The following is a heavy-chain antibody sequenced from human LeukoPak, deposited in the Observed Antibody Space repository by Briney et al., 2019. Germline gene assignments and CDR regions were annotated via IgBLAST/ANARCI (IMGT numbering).Heavy chain of an antibody. CDR1: GYSFTRYY. V-gene: IGHV1-2*06. J-gene: IGHJ4*02. CDR2: INPNSGGT. D-gene: IGHD3-22*01. Sequence: ASVKVSCKASGYSFTRYYLHWVRQAPGQGLEWMGRINPNSGGTNYAQKFQGRVTMTRDTSISTAYMELSRLRSDDTAVYYCASFPSINMTGQWGQGTLVTVSS. CDR3: ASFPSINMTGQ.